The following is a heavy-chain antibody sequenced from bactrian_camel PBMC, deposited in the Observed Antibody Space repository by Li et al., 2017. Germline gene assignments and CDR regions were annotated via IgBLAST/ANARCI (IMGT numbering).Heavy chain of an antibody. J-gene: IGHJ6*01. D-gene: IGHD4*01. CDR1: ADTYNGYY. Sequence: VQLVESGGGSVQAGGSLRLSCAASADTYNGYYMGWFRQAPGKEREGVAAITRGRSTYYADSTIGRFTITRDDAKNTVYLQLNSLKPEDMAIYYCAKGPYSDYIRRGADFAYWGQGTQVTVS. CDR2: ITRGRST. CDR3: AKGPYSDYIRRGADFAY. V-gene: IGHV3S53*01.